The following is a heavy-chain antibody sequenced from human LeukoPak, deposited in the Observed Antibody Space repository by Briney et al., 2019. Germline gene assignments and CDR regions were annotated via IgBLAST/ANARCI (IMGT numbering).Heavy chain of an antibody. V-gene: IGHV3-23*01. J-gene: IGHJ4*02. CDR1: GFTFSSYA. Sequence: GGSLRLSCAASGFTFSSYAMSWVRQAPGKGLEWVSAISGSGGSTYYADSVKGRFTISRDNAKNSLYLQMNSLRAEDTAVYYCARDSRGYDLGGYWGQGTLVTVSS. CDR3: ARDSRGYDLGGY. CDR2: ISGSGGST. D-gene: IGHD5-12*01.